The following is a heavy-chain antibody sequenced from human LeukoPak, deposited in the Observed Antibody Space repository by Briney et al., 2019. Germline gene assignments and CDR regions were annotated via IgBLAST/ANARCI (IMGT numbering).Heavy chain of an antibody. CDR2: INYDGSNR. J-gene: IGHJ4*02. V-gene: IGHV3-33*01. CDR3: ARWGGTRQFYFDY. CDR1: GFSLSNYG. Sequence: PGGSLRLSCAASGFSLSNYGLHWVRQGPGKGLEWLAVINYDGSNRYYADSVKGRFTISKDSSENTLYLQMNRLRADATAIYYCARWGGTRQFYFDYWGQGTLATVSS. D-gene: IGHD3-16*01.